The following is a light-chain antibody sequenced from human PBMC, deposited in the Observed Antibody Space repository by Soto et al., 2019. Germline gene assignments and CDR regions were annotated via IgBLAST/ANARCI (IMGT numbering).Light chain of an antibody. CDR3: QTWGTGIVV. CDR2: LNSDGSH. V-gene: IGLV4-69*01. J-gene: IGLJ2*01. Sequence: QLVLTQSPSVSASLGASVKLICTLSSGHSSYAIAWHQQQPEKGPRYLMKLNSDGSHSKGDGIPDRFSGSSSGAERYLTISSLQSEDEADYYCQTWGTGIVVFGGGTKVTVL. CDR1: SGHSSYA.